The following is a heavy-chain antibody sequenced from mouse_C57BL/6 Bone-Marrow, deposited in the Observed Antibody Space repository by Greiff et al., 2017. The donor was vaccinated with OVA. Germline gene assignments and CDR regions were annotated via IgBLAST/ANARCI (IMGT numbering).Heavy chain of an antibody. J-gene: IGHJ2*01. CDR1: GFTFSSYG. Sequence: EVKLVESGGDLVKPGGSLKLSCAASGFTFSSYGMSWVRQTPDKRLEWVATISSGGSYTYYPDSVKGRFTITRDNAKNTLYLQMSSLKSEDTAMYYCAGQTGTGLYFDYWGQGTTLTVSS. D-gene: IGHD4-1*01. CDR2: ISSGGSYT. V-gene: IGHV5-6*01. CDR3: AGQTGTGLYFDY.